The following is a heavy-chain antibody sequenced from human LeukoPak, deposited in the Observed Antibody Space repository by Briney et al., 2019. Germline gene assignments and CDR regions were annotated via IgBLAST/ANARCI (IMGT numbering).Heavy chain of an antibody. Sequence: QPGGSLRLSCAASGFTFSSYAMSWVRQAPGKGLEWVSAISGSGGSTYYADSVKGRFAISRDNSKNTLYLQMNSLRAEDTAVYYCANGGTFGGVIANDYWGQGTLVTVSS. V-gene: IGHV3-23*01. J-gene: IGHJ4*02. CDR2: ISGSGGST. CDR3: ANGGTFGGVIANDY. CDR1: GFTFSSYA. D-gene: IGHD3-16*02.